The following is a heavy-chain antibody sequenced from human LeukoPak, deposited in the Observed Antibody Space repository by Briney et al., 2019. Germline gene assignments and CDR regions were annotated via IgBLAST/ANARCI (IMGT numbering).Heavy chain of an antibody. Sequence: GGSLRLSCAASGFTVSSNYMSWVRQVPGKGLEWVSVIYSGGNTYYADSVKGRFTISRDNSKNTPYLQMKSLRVADTAVYYCARDRFPPLGRFDPWGQGTLVTVSS. V-gene: IGHV3-66*01. D-gene: IGHD3-16*01. J-gene: IGHJ5*02. CDR1: GFTVSSNY. CDR2: IYSGGNT. CDR3: ARDRFPPLGRFDP.